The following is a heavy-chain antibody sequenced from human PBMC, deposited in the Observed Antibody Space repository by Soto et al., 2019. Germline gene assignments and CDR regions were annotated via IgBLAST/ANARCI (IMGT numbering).Heavy chain of an antibody. Sequence: SETLSLTCTVSGGSISSYHWSWIRQPPGKGLEWSGYIYYSGSTNYNPSLKSRVTISVDTSKNQFSLKLSSVTAADTAVYYCAREGGGTDAFDSWGQGTMLTVS. D-gene: IGHD2-15*01. J-gene: IGHJ3*02. CDR3: AREGGGTDAFDS. V-gene: IGHV4-59*01. CDR2: IYYSGST. CDR1: GGSISSYH.